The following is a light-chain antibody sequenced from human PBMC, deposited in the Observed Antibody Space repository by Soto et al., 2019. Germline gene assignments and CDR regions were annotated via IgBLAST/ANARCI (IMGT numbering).Light chain of an antibody. CDR2: AAS. Sequence: DIQMTQSPSSLSSSVGDRVTITCRASQGISSSLAWYQHKPGKVPELLIYAASTLHSGIPSRFSGSGSGTDFSLTISSLQPEDAATYYCQEYDSPPLTFGHGTKVNFK. V-gene: IGKV1-27*01. CDR3: QEYDSPPLT. J-gene: IGKJ3*01. CDR1: QGISSS.